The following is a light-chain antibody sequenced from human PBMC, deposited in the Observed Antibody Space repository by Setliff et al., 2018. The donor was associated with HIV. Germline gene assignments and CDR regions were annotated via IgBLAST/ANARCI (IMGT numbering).Light chain of an antibody. CDR3: SSYTSSSTLNYV. V-gene: IGLV2-14*03. Sequence: QSVLTQPASVSGSPGQSITISCTGTSSDVGGYNYVSWYQQHPGKAPKLMIYDVSSRPSGVSNRFSGSKSGNTASLTISGLQAEDEADYYCSSYTSSSTLNYVFGTGTKVTVL. CDR2: DVS. CDR1: SSDVGGYNY. J-gene: IGLJ1*01.